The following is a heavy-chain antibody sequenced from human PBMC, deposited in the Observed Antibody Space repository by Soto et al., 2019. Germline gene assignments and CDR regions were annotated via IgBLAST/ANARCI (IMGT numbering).Heavy chain of an antibody. V-gene: IGHV4-59*01. CDR3: ARGKGYCSGSSCFYYFDY. D-gene: IGHD2-15*01. Sequence: PSETLSLTCPVSGGSISSYYCNWIRLSPGKGLEWIGYIYYSGSTNYNPSLKSRVTISVDTSKNQFSLNRSSVTAADTAVYYCARGKGYCSGSSCFYYFDYWGQGTLVTVSS. CDR2: IYYSGST. CDR1: GGSISSYY. J-gene: IGHJ4*02.